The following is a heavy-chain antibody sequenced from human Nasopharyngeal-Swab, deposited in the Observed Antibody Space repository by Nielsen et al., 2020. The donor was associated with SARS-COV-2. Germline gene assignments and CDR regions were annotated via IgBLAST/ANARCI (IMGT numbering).Heavy chain of an antibody. V-gene: IGHV3-64*01. J-gene: IGHJ6*02. D-gene: IGHD3-16*01. CDR3: ARGGSYYYYYGMDV. CDR2: ISSNGGST. Sequence: VRQAAGKGLEYVSAISSNGGSTYYANSVKGRFTISRDNSKNTLYLQMGSLRAEDMAVYYCARGGSYYYYYGMDVWGQGTTVTVSS.